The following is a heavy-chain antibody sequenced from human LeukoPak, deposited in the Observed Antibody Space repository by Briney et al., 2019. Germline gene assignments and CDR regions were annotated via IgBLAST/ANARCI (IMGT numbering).Heavy chain of an antibody. CDR2: INHSGST. J-gene: IGHJ3*02. Sequence: PSETLSLTCAVYGGSFSGYYWSWIRQPPGKGLEWIGEINHSGSTNYHPSLKSRVTISVDTSKNQFSLKLSSVTAADTAVYYCARRSRRITPIGGAFDIWGQGTMVTVSS. CDR1: GGSFSGYY. V-gene: IGHV4-34*01. CDR3: ARRSRRITPIGGAFDI. D-gene: IGHD3-22*01.